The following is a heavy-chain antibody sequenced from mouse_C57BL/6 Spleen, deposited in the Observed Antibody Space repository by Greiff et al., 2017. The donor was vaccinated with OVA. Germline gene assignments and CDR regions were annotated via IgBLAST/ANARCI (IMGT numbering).Heavy chain of an antibody. V-gene: IGHV1-84*01. CDR2: IYPGSGNT. CDR1: GYTFTSYW. Sequence: QVQLQQPGAELVKPGASVKMSCKASGYTFTSYWITWVKQRPGQGLEWIGWIYPGSGNTKYNEKFKGKATLTVDTSSSTAYMQLSSLTSEDSAVYFCAREAQATAMDYWGQGTSVTVSS. J-gene: IGHJ4*01. CDR3: AREAQATAMDY. D-gene: IGHD3-2*02.